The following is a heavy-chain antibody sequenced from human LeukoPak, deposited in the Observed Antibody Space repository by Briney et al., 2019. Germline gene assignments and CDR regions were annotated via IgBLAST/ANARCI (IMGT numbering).Heavy chain of an antibody. Sequence: SETLSLTCAVYGGSFSGDYWSWIRQPPGKGLEWNGVVSYSGSTNYNPSLKSQVTRSVDTSKNQFSLKLSSVTAADTAVYYCARGKRITMVRGVIKIFDYWGQGTLVTVSS. J-gene: IGHJ4*02. CDR2: VSYSGST. CDR1: GGSFSGDY. D-gene: IGHD3-10*01. V-gene: IGHV4-34*01. CDR3: ARGKRITMVRGVIKIFDY.